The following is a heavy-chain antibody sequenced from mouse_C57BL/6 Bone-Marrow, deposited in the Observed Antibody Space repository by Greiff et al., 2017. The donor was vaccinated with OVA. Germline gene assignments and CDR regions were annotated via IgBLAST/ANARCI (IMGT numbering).Heavy chain of an antibody. CDR2: SRNKANDYTT. D-gene: IGHD1-1*01. J-gene: IGHJ2*01. CDR3: ARDAPLLLRYFDY. CDR1: GFTFSDFY. Sequence: EVKLMESGGGLVQSGRSLRLSCATSGFTFSDFYMEWVRQAPGKGLEWIAASRNKANDYTTEYSASVKGRFIVSRDTSQSILYLQMNALRAEDTAIYYCARDAPLLLRYFDYWGQGTTLTVSS. V-gene: IGHV7-1*01.